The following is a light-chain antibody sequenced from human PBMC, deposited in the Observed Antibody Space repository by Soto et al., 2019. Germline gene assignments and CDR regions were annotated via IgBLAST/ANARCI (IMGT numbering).Light chain of an antibody. V-gene: IGKV3-11*01. CDR2: DAS. CDR1: QSVSSY. Sequence: EIVLTQSPATLSLSPGERATLSCRASQSVSSYLAWYQQKPGQAPRLLIYDASNRATGIPARFSGSGSGTDFTLSISRLEPEAFAIHYCQHRSKWLWTFGQGTNVAIK. CDR3: QHRSKWLWT. J-gene: IGKJ1*01.